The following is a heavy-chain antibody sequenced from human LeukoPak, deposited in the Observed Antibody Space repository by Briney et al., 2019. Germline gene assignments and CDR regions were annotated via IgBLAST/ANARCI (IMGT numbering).Heavy chain of an antibody. D-gene: IGHD2-2*01. CDR3: ARNLRYCSSTSCYLYYYGMDV. J-gene: IGHJ6*04. V-gene: IGHV4-34*01. Sequence: PSETLSLTCAVYGGSFSGYYWSWIRQPPGKGLEWIGEINHSGSTNYNPSLKSRVTISVDTSKNQFSLKLGSVTAADTAVYYCARNLRYCSSTSCYLYYYGMDVWGKGTTVTVSS. CDR1: GGSFSGYY. CDR2: INHSGST.